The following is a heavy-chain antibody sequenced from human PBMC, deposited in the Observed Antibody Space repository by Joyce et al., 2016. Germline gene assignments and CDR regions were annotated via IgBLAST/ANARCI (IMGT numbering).Heavy chain of an antibody. Sequence: QVQLQESGPGLVKPSETLSLTCSVSGGSVRSETYFWTWIRQPPGKGLEWIGYIYHSGPSNYNPSLKPRFTASIDTSKNQFSLTLTSVTAADTAFYYCAGYDFSTGLNRFDPWGPGTLVTVSS. CDR2: IYHSGPS. D-gene: IGHD3-3*01. CDR1: GGSVRSETYF. V-gene: IGHV4-61*01. CDR3: AGYDFSTGLNRFDP. J-gene: IGHJ5*02.